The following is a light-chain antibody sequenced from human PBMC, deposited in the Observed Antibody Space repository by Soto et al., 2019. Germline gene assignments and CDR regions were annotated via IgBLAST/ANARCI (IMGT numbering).Light chain of an antibody. CDR1: QSLSRSS. J-gene: IGKJ1*01. CDR2: GAS. CDR3: QQYGSSPRT. V-gene: IGKV3-20*01. Sequence: IVLTQSPGTLSLSPGYRSSLSCVCSQSLSRSSLAWYQQKPGRAPRLLIYGASSRATGIPDRFSGSGSGTDFTLTISRLEPEDFAVYYCQQYGSSPRTFGQGTKVDIK.